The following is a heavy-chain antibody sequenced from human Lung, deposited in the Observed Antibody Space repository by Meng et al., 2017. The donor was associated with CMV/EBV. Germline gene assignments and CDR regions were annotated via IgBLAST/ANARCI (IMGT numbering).Heavy chain of an antibody. J-gene: IGHJ4*02. CDR3: ARAHYDYVWGSSLYYFDY. D-gene: IGHD3-16*01. V-gene: IGHV3-48*04. CDR1: GFTFSSYS. Sequence: SXAASGFTFSSYSMNWVRQAPGKGLEWVSYISSSSSTIYYADSVKGRFTISRDNAKNSLYLQMNSLRAEDTAVYYCARAHYDYVWGSSLYYFDYWXQGTXVTVAS. CDR2: ISSSSSTI.